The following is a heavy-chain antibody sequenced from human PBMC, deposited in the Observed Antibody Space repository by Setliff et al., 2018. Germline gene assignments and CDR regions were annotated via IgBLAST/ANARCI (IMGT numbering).Heavy chain of an antibody. J-gene: IGHJ4*02. CDR2: IYTSWSN. V-gene: IGHV4-4*07. Sequence: SETLSLTCTVSGGSLSSYYWTWIRQPAGKGPEWIGHIYTSWSNKYNPSLKSRVTMSLDTSKNQFSLKLSSVTAADTAVYYCARGRNVASRLLDSWGQGTLVTVSS. CDR3: ARGRNVASRLLDS. CDR1: GGSLSSYY. D-gene: IGHD6-6*01.